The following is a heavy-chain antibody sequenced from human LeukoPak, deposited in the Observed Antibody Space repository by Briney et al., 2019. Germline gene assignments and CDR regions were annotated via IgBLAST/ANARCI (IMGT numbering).Heavy chain of an antibody. CDR1: GYSFTSYW. Sequence: GESLKISCKGSGYSFTSYWIGWVRQMPGKGLEWMGIIYPGDSDTRYSPSFQGQVTISADKSISTAYLQWSSLKASDTAMYYCARHGSGSYYSSYYYYMDVWGKGTTVTVSS. D-gene: IGHD3-10*01. CDR3: ARHGSGSYYSSYYYYMDV. J-gene: IGHJ6*03. CDR2: IYPGDSDT. V-gene: IGHV5-51*01.